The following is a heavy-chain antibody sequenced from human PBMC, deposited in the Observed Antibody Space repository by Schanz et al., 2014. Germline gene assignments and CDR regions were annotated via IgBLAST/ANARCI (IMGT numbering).Heavy chain of an antibody. CDR1: GFSVGNKY. CDR3: ARIGGSVFDY. Sequence: EVQLVESGGGLVQPGGSLRLSCAASGFSVGNKYMNWVRQAPGKGLEWVSRIKSDGSSTSYADSVKGRFTISRDNSKNSLYLQMNSLRAEDTAVYYCARIGGSVFDYWAQGTLVTVSS. CDR2: IKSDGSST. D-gene: IGHD3-10*01. J-gene: IGHJ4*02. V-gene: IGHV3-74*02.